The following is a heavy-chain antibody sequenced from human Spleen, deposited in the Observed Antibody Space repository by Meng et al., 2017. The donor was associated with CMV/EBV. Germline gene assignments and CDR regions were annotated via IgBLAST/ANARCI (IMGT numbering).Heavy chain of an antibody. CDR1: GFTFSSYG. J-gene: IGHJ6*02. CDR2: IRYDGSNK. V-gene: IGHV3-30*02. CDR3: ARDQALGYCSSTSCYEGGMDV. Sequence: GESLKISCAASGFTFSSYGMHWVRQAPGKGLEWVAFIRYDGSNKYYADSVKGRFTISRDNAKNSLYLQMNSLRAEDTAVYYCARDQALGYCSSTSCYEGGMDVWGQGTTVTVSS. D-gene: IGHD2-2*01.